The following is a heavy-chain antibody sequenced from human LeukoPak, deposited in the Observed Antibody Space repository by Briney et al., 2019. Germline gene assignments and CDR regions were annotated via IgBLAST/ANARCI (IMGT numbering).Heavy chain of an antibody. CDR3: ARRTKVDAFDM. CDR1: GYTFTNYG. Sequence: ASVKVSCKASGYTFTNYGITWVRQAPGQGLEWMGWISGYNGNTNYEQKLQGRVTMTTDTSTSTAYMELRSLRSDDTAVYYCARRTKVDAFDMCGQGTMVTVSS. D-gene: IGHD1-7*01. J-gene: IGHJ3*02. CDR2: ISGYNGNT. V-gene: IGHV1-18*01.